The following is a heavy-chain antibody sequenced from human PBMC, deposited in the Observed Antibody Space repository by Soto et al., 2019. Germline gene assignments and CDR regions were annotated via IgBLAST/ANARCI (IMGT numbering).Heavy chain of an antibody. CDR1: GFTFSDYP. Sequence: GGSLRLSCAASGFTFSDYPMHWVRQAPGKGLEWVAVISYDGRVKYYVDSVKGRFTISRDDSKNTLYLQMNSLRVDDTAVYYCARDFIVGAPDYFDYWGQGPLVTVSS. CDR2: ISYDGRVK. V-gene: IGHV3-30*04. J-gene: IGHJ4*02. D-gene: IGHD1-26*01. CDR3: ARDFIVGAPDYFDY.